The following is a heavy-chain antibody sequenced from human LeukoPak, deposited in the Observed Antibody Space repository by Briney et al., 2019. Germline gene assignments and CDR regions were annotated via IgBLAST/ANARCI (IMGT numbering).Heavy chain of an antibody. CDR3: AREADYGDPYYFDY. D-gene: IGHD4-17*01. V-gene: IGHV1-2*02. Sequence: ASVKVSCKASGYTFTGYYMHWVRQAPGQGLEWMGWINPNSGGTNYAQKFQGRVTMTRDTSISTAYMEPSRLRSDDTAVYYCAREADYGDPYYFDYWGQGTLVTVPS. CDR1: GYTFTGYY. CDR2: INPNSGGT. J-gene: IGHJ4*02.